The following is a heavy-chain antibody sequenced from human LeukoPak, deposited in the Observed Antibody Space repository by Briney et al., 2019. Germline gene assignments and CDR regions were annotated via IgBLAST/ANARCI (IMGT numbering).Heavy chain of an antibody. J-gene: IGHJ6*04. CDR3: ARDQVRRVAVDV. CDR2: IYYSGST. V-gene: IGHV4-39*07. Sequence: SETLFLTCTVSGGSISSSSYYWGWIRQPPGKGLEWIGSIYYSGSTYHNPSLKSRVTISVDTSKNQFSLKLSSVTAADTAVYYCARDQVRRVAVDVWGKGTTVTVSS. CDR1: GGSISSSSYY.